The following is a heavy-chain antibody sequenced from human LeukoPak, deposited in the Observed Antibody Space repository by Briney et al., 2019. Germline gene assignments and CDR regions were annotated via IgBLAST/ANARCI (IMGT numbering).Heavy chain of an antibody. V-gene: IGHV3-7*01. CDR1: GFTFSSYW. CDR3: ARGRVTTVTTTPAFDI. CDR2: IKQDGSEK. Sequence: GGSLRLSCAASGFTFSSYWMSWVRQAPGKGLEWVANIKQDGSEKYYVDSVKGRFAISRDNAKNSLYLQMNSLRAEDTAVYYCARGRVTTVTTTPAFDIWGQGTMVTVSS. D-gene: IGHD4-17*01. J-gene: IGHJ3*02.